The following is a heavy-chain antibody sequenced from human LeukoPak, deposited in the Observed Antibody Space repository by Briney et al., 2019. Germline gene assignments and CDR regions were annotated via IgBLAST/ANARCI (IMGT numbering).Heavy chain of an antibody. CDR2: IYYSGST. Sequence: SETLSLTCTVSGGSISSSSYYWGWIRPPPGKGLEWIGSIYYSGSTYYNPSLKSRVTISVDTSKNQFSLKLSSVTAADTAVYYCARRDSSSWYRPSYYYYGMDVWGQGTTVTVSS. CDR1: GGSISSSSYY. J-gene: IGHJ6*02. D-gene: IGHD6-13*01. V-gene: IGHV4-39*01. CDR3: ARRDSSSWYRPSYYYYGMDV.